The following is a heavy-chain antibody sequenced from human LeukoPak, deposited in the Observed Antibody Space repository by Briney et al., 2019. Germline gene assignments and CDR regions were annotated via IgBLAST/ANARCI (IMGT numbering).Heavy chain of an antibody. CDR2: IYYSGST. CDR3: ARGSRKRWLQFYIDY. CDR1: GGSISSSSYY. V-gene: IGHV4-39*07. Sequence: SETLSLTCTVSGGSISSSSYYWGWIRQPPGKGLEWIGSIYYSGSTNYNPSLKSRVTISVDTSKNQFSLKLSSVTAADTAVYYCARGSRKRWLQFYIDYWGQGTLVTVSS. D-gene: IGHD5-24*01. J-gene: IGHJ4*02.